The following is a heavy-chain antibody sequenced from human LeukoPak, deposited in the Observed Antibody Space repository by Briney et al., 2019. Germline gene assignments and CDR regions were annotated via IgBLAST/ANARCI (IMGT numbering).Heavy chain of an antibody. Sequence: ASVKVSCKASGYTFTGYYMHWVRQAPGQGLEWMGRINPNSGGTYYAQKFQGRVTMTRDTSISTAYMELSRLRSDDTAVYYCARGGGYYDSSGYAYYFDYWGQGTLVTVSS. CDR1: GYTFTGYY. CDR2: INPNSGGT. CDR3: ARGGGYYDSSGYAYYFDY. D-gene: IGHD3-22*01. V-gene: IGHV1-2*06. J-gene: IGHJ4*02.